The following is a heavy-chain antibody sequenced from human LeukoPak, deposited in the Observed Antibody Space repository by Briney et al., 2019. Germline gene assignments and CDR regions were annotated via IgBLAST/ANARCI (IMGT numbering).Heavy chain of an antibody. J-gene: IGHJ4*02. CDR2: IYHSGST. V-gene: IGHV4-39*07. CDR1: GGSISSSSSSSSYY. D-gene: IGHD6-19*01. Sequence: SETLSLTCTVSGGSISSSSSSSSYYWGWILQPPGKGQEWIGSIYHSGSTYYNPSLKSRVTISVDTSKNQFSLKLSSVTAADTAVYYCGGASPHIAVAGLWGQGTLVTVSS. CDR3: GGASPHIAVAGL.